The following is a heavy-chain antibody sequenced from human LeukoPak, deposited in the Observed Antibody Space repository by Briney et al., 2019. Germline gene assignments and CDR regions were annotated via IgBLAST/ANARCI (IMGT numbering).Heavy chain of an antibody. CDR1: GGSISSSNW. D-gene: IGHD6-13*01. J-gene: IGHJ3*02. Sequence: PSETLSLTCAVSGGSISSSNWWSWVRQPPGKGLEWIGEIYHSGSTKYNPSLKSRVTMSVDKSKNQFSLKLRFVTAADTAVYYCARVEGMAAAGHAFDIWGQGTMVTVSS. CDR2: IYHSGST. CDR3: ARVEGMAAAGHAFDI. V-gene: IGHV4-4*02.